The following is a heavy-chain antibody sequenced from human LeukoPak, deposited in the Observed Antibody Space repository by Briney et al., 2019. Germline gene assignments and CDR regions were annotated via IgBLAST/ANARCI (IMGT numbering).Heavy chain of an antibody. Sequence: PSETLSLTCAVCGGSFSGYYWSWIRQPPGKGLEWIGEINHSGSTNYNPSLKSRVTISVDTSKNQFSLKLSSVTAADTAVYYCARGQDYGGNSEGYYYYGMDVWGQGTTVTVSS. V-gene: IGHV4-34*01. CDR3: ARGQDYGGNSEGYYYYGMDV. CDR1: GGSFSGYY. CDR2: INHSGST. J-gene: IGHJ6*02. D-gene: IGHD4-23*01.